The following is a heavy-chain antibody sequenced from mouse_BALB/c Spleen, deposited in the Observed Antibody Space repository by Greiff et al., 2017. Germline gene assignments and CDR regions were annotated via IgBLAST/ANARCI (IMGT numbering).Heavy chain of an antibody. CDR1: GFNIKDTY. Sequence: VHVKQSGAELVKPGASVKLSCTASGFNIKDTYMHWVKQRPEQGLEWIGRIDPANGNTKYDPKFQGKATITADTSSNTAYLQLSSLTSEDTAVYYCARSITTATGYWGQGTTLTVSS. D-gene: IGHD1-2*01. CDR2: IDPANGNT. CDR3: ARSITTATGY. V-gene: IGHV14-3*02. J-gene: IGHJ2*01.